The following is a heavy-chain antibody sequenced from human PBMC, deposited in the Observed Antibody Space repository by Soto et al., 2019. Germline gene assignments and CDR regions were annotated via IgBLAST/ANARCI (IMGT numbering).Heavy chain of an antibody. CDR3: AMVENYFTPTPQDA. CDR2: ISPYSGNT. D-gene: IGHD2-15*01. Sequence: QVQLVQSGDEVRKPGSSVKVSCKASGYIFVNYGIAWVRQAPGQGLEWIGWISPYSGNTHYASRAQGRLTMTTDTSTSTANMDLGSLRSDDTAVEYWAMVENYFTPTPQDAWGQGTTVTVSS. CDR1: GYIFVNYG. J-gene: IGHJ6*02. V-gene: IGHV1-18*01.